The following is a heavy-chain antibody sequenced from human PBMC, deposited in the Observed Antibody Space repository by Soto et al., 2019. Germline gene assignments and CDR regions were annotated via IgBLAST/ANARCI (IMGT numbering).Heavy chain of an antibody. CDR3: AKTWFGEDNYGMDV. V-gene: IGHV3-30*18. Sequence: GGSLRLSCAASGFTFSSYSMNWVRQPPGKGLEWVAGISYDGSKKYFADSVKGRFTISRDNPRSTLFLDMNSLRGEDTAIYYCAKTWFGEDNYGMDVWGQGTTVTVSS. CDR2: ISYDGSKK. CDR1: GFTFSSYS. J-gene: IGHJ6*02. D-gene: IGHD3-10*01.